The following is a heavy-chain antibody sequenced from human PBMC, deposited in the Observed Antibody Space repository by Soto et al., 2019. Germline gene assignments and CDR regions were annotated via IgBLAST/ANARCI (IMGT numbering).Heavy chain of an antibody. J-gene: IGHJ6*02. CDR3: ATLLWFGELSGYYYGMDV. Sequence: QVQLVESGGGLVKPGGSLRLSCAASGFTFSDYYMSWIRQAPGKGLEWVSYISSSGSTIYYADSVKGRFTISRDNAKNSLYLQMNSLRAEDMAVYYCATLLWFGELSGYYYGMDVWGQGTTVTVSS. V-gene: IGHV3-11*01. CDR1: GFTFSDYY. D-gene: IGHD3-10*01. CDR2: ISSSGSTI.